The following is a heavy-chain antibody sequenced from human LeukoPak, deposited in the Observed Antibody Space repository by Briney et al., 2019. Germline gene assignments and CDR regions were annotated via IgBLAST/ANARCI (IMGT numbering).Heavy chain of an antibody. CDR3: ARAGYYRFDY. CDR1: GFTFSTSW. CDR2: ISSDGTTI. D-gene: IGHD2/OR15-2a*01. Sequence: GGSLRLSCAASGFTFSTSWMHWVRQAPGKGLVWVSRISSDGTTIDYADSVKGRFTISRDNAKNTLYLQMNSLRDEDTAVYYCARAGYYRFDYWGQGTLVTVSS. V-gene: IGHV3-74*01. J-gene: IGHJ4*02.